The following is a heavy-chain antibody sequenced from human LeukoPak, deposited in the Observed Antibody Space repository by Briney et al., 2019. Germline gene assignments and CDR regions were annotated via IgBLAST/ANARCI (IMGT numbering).Heavy chain of an antibody. J-gene: IGHJ4*02. CDR1: GYTFTGYY. Sequence: VASVKVSCKASGYTFTGYYMHWVRQAPGQGLEWMGWINPNSGGTNYAQKFQGRVTMTRDTSISTAYRELSRLRSDDTAVYYCARLRFGERSSDYWGQGTLVTVSS. CDR3: ARLRFGERSSDY. V-gene: IGHV1-2*02. D-gene: IGHD3-10*01. CDR2: INPNSGGT.